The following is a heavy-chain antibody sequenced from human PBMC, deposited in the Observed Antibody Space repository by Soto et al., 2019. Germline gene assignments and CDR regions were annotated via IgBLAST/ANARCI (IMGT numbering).Heavy chain of an antibody. D-gene: IGHD2-15*01. CDR3: VRDELGNCSGGSCYADMDV. J-gene: IGHJ6*02. Sequence: AGSLRLSCAASGFTFSSYGMHWILQTPGKGQEWVAVISCDGSNKYYAESVKGRVTISRDNAKNSLYLQMNSLRAEDTAVYYCVRDELGNCSGGSCYADMDVWGQGTTVTVSS. CDR1: GFTFSSYG. CDR2: ISCDGSNK. V-gene: IGHV3-30*03.